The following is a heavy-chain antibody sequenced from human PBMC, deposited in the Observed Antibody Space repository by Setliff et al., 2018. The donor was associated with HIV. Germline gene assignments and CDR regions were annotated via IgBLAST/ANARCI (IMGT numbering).Heavy chain of an antibody. CDR3: AREGVREPPSNTLYYGMDV. CDR1: GYTFTSYY. CDR2: INPSSGST. Sequence: ASVKVSCKASGYTFTSYYMHWVRQAPGQGLEWMGIINPSSGSTTYAQKFQGRVTMTRDTSTSTVYIEVRSLRFDDTAVYYCAREGVREPPSNTLYYGMDVWGQGTTVTVSS. D-gene: IGHD1-1*01. J-gene: IGHJ6*02. V-gene: IGHV1-46*01.